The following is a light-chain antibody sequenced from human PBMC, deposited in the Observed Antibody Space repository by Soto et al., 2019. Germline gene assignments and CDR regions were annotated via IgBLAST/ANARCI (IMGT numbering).Light chain of an antibody. Sequence: ETEMTQSPDTLSVSPGESATLSCRASQDVSTNLAWFHQKPGQTPRLVLYGASKRATGIPARFSVSGSGRHFTLTISSLQSEDFGVYYGQHYNNWPPYSFGQGTKVEIK. CDR1: QDVSTN. V-gene: IGKV3-15*01. CDR3: QHYNNWPPYS. CDR2: GAS. J-gene: IGKJ2*03.